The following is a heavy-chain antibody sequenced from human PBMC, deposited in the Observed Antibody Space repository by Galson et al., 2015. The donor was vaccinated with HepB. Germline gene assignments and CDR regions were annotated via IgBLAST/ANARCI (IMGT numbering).Heavy chain of an antibody. V-gene: IGHV3-73*01. D-gene: IGHD6-19*01. CDR2: IRSKANSYAT. J-gene: IGHJ6*02. CDR1: GFTFSGSA. CDR3: TSLWLVPDYYYYGMDV. Sequence: SLRLSCAASGFTFSGSAMHWVRQASGKGLEWVGRIRSKANSYATAYAASVKGRFTISRDDSKNTAYLQMNSLKTEDTAVYYCTSLWLVPDYYYYGMDVWGQGTTVTVSS.